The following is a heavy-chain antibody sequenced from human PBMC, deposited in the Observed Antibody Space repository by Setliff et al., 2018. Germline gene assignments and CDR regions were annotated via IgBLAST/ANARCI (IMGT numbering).Heavy chain of an antibody. V-gene: IGHV3-74*03. CDR2: LNEDGSIT. CDR1: GFAFRTYA. Sequence: GGSLRLSCAASGFAFRTYAMSWVRQAPGKGLVWVSRLNEDGSITSYADSVKGRFTISRDNAKNTLYLQMNNLRAEDTGVYYCARDLSGHSDSWGQGTLVTVSS. J-gene: IGHJ4*02. CDR3: ARDLSGHSDS. D-gene: IGHD3-3*01.